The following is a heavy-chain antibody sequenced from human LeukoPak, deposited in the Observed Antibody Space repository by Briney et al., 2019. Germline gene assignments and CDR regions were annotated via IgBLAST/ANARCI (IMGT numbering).Heavy chain of an antibody. CDR3: ARAMVRGVRLFDY. D-gene: IGHD3-10*01. CDR1: GGSISSGGYY. J-gene: IGHJ4*02. Sequence: PSETLSLTCTVSGGSISSGGYYWSWIRQHPEKGLEWIGYIYYSGSTYYNPSLKSRVTISVDTSKNQFSLKLSSVTAADTAVYYCARAMVRGVRLFDYWGQGTLVTVSS. V-gene: IGHV4-31*03. CDR2: IYYSGST.